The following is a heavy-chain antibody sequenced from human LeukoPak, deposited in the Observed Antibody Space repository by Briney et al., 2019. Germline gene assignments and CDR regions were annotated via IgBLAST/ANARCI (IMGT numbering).Heavy chain of an antibody. CDR3: AREVSTAGPYYYYYYYMDV. D-gene: IGHD6-13*01. V-gene: IGHV1-18*01. CDR2: ISAYNGNT. CDR1: GYTFTSYG. Sequence: GASVKVSCKDSGYTFTSYGISWVRQAPGQGLEWMGWISAYNGNTNYAQKLQGRVTMTTDTSTSTAYMALRSLRSDDTAVYYCAREVSTAGPYYYYYYYMDVWGKGTTVTVSS. J-gene: IGHJ6*03.